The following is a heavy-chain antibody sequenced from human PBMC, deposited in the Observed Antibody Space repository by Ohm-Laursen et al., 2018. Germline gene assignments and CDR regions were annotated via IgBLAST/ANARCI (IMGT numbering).Heavy chain of an antibody. CDR1: GFTVSSNY. D-gene: IGHD4-17*01. V-gene: IGHV3-66*01. CDR2: IYSGGST. J-gene: IGHJ6*02. Sequence: SLRLSCAASGFTVSSNYMSWVRQAPGKGLEWVSVIYSGGSTYYADSVKGRFTISRDNSKNTLYLQMNSLRAEDTAVYYCARDLSEPLDYGDYAGGDYYYYGMDVWGQGTTVTASS. CDR3: ARDLSEPLDYGDYAGGDYYYYGMDV.